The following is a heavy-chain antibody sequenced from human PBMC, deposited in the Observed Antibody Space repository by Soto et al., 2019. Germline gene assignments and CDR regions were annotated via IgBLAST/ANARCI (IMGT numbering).Heavy chain of an antibody. CDR3: ARDHRANYGWNNYFDY. CDR1: GYKFSDYG. D-gene: IGHD1-7*01. Sequence: QVHLVQSGAEVKRPGASVRVSCKASGYKFSDYGISWVRQAPGQGLKWMGWVSTYNGNTYSAQKFQGRVTLTRDTSTNTASMELRSLTSDDTAVYYCARDHRANYGWNNYFDYWGQGALVTVSS. J-gene: IGHJ4*02. CDR2: VSTYNGNT. V-gene: IGHV1-18*01.